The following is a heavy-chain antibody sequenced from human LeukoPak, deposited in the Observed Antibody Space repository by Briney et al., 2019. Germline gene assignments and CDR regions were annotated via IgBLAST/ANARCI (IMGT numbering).Heavy chain of an antibody. CDR2: INNDGSTT. CDR3: TRDTRGTIGTTTLDY. J-gene: IGHJ4*02. CDR1: GFTFSSYW. V-gene: IGHV3-74*01. D-gene: IGHD1-1*01. Sequence: GGPLRLSCVASGFTFSSYWMHWVRQAPGKGLVWVSRINNDGSTTTYADSVKGRFTISRDNAKNTLYLQMNSLRAEDTAVYYCTRDTRGTIGTTTLDYWGQGTLVTVSS.